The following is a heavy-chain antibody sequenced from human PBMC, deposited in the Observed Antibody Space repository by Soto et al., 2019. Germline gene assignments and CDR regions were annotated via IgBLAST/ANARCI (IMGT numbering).Heavy chain of an antibody. Sequence: QVQLVQSGAEVKKPGSSVKVSCKASGGTFSSYAISWVRQAPGQGLEWMGGIIPISDTTNYAQKFQGRVTITADESTSTAYMELSSRRSEDTAVYYCARSHGSSTSLEIYYYYYYGMDVWGQGTTVTVSS. D-gene: IGHD2-2*01. J-gene: IGHJ6*02. CDR3: ARSHGSSTSLEIYYYYYYGMDV. V-gene: IGHV1-69*01. CDR1: GGTFSSYA. CDR2: IIPISDTT.